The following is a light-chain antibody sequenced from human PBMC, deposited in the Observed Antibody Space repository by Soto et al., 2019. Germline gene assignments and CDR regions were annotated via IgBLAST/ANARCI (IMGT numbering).Light chain of an antibody. CDR2: WAS. CDR1: QSVFYSSNNKNY. CDR3: QQYYNTQYT. J-gene: IGKJ2*01. V-gene: IGKV4-1*01. Sequence: DIVMTQSPDSLAVSLGERATINCKSSQSVFYSSNNKNYLAWYQQKPGQPPKLLIYWASTRESGVPDRFSGSGSGTDFTLTISSLQAEDVAVYYCQQYYNTQYTFGQGTKLEIK.